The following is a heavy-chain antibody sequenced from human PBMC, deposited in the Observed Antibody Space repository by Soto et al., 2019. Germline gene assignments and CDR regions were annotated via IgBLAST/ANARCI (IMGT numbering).Heavy chain of an antibody. CDR2: IVVGSGNT. J-gene: IGHJ6*02. CDR3: ARGHYGMED. Sequence: SVKVSCKASGFTFTNSAIQWVRQARGQRLEWIGWIVVGSGNTNYAQKFQERLTITRDMSTSTAYMELSSLRVEDTAVYFCARGHYGMEDWGQGTTVTVSS. CDR1: GFTFTNSA. V-gene: IGHV1-58*02.